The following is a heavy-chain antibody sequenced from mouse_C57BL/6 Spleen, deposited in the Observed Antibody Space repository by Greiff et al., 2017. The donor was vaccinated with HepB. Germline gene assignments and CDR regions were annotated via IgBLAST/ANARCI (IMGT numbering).Heavy chain of an antibody. CDR3: VGTPGSTVVEDYAMDD. CDR2: IRSKSSNYAT. CDR1: GFTFNTYA. Sequence: EVKLVESGGGLVQPKGSLKLSCAASGFTFNTYAMHWVRQAPGKGLEWVARIRSKSSNYATYYADSVKDRFTISRDDSQSMLYLQMNNLKTEDTAMYYCVGTPGSTVVEDYAMDDWGQGTSVTVSS. J-gene: IGHJ4*01. D-gene: IGHD1-1*01. V-gene: IGHV10-3*01.